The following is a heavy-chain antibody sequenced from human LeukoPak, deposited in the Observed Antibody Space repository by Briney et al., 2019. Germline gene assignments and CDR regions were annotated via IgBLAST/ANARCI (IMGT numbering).Heavy chain of an antibody. CDR2: IYYSGST. V-gene: IGHV4-61*01. CDR1: GYSISSGYY. J-gene: IGHJ3*02. CDR3: ARGEGAFDI. Sequence: SETLSLTCTVSGYSISSGYYWSWIRQPPGKGLEWIGYIYYSGSTNYNPSLKSRVTISVDTSKNQFSLKLSSVTAADTAVYYCARGEGAFDIWGQGTMVTVSS.